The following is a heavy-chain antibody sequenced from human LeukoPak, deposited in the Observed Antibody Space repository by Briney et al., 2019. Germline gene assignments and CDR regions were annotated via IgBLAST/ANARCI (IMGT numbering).Heavy chain of an antibody. D-gene: IGHD3-16*01. CDR3: ARDRQFRLHDP. Sequence: GGSLRLSCTASGFTFTDYYMTWIRQAPGKGLEWLSYISVSGGSVSYVDSVKGRFTISRDSAKNSVYLQIDSLRVEDTAIYYCARDRQFRLHDPWGQGILVTVSS. CDR2: ISVSGGSV. V-gene: IGHV3-11*01. CDR1: GFTFTDYY. J-gene: IGHJ5*02.